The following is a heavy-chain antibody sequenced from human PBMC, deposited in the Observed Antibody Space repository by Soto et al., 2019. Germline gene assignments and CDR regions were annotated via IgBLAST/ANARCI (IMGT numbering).Heavy chain of an antibody. CDR1: GGSVNSDDYY. J-gene: IGHJ4*02. D-gene: IGHD1-26*01. V-gene: IGHV4-61*08. CDR2: IYSTGRT. CDR3: AREYSNSPEAFDS. Sequence: ETLSLTCTVSGGSVNSDDYYWSWIRQPPGKGLEWIGYIYSTGRTNYNPSLMSRVTISLDTSRNQFSLKLSSVTAADTAVFYCAREYSNSPEAFDSWGQGTLVTV.